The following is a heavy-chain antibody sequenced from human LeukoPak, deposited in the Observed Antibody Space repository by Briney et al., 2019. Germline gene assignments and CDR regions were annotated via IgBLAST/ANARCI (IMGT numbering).Heavy chain of an antibody. CDR3: ARGPGYCSGGSCYSNKYYYYYMDV. CDR2: IRYDGSNK. J-gene: IGHJ6*03. CDR1: GFTFSSYG. Sequence: GGSLRLSCAASGFTFSSYGMHWVRQAPGKGLEWVAFIRYDGSNKYYADSVKGRFTISRDNSKNTLYLQMNSLRAEDTAVYYCARGPGYCSGGSCYSNKYYYYYMDVWGKGTTVTVSS. D-gene: IGHD2-15*01. V-gene: IGHV3-30*02.